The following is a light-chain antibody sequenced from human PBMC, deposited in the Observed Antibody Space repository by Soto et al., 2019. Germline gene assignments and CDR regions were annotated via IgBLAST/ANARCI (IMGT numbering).Light chain of an antibody. CDR3: SSYGGTKTLV. CDR2: EVS. V-gene: IGLV2-8*01. J-gene: IGLJ2*01. Sequence: QSALTQPPSASGSLGQSVTISCTGTLTDIGTYYYVSWYQQHPGKAPKLIIYEVSERPSGVPDRFSGSKSGNTASLTVSGLQAGDEADYYCSSYGGTKTLVFGGGTKLTVL. CDR1: LTDIGTYYY.